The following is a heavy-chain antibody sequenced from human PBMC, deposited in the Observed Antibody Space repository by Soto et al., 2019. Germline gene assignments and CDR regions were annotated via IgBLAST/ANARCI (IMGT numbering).Heavy chain of an antibody. J-gene: IGHJ5*02. CDR1: GYTFTSYG. D-gene: IGHD1-7*01. CDR2: ISTYTANA. Sequence: ASVKVSCKASGYTFTSYGISWVRQAPGQGLEWMGWISTYTANADYAQKFQDRVTLTTDASTTTAYLELRSLRSDDTAMYFCATKISGTPNWFDPWGQGTLVTVSS. CDR3: ATKISGTPNWFDP. V-gene: IGHV1-18*01.